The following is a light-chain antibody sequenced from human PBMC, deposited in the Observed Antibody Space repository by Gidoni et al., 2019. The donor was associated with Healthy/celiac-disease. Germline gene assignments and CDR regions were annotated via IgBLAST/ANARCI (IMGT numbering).Light chain of an antibody. CDR2: GAS. V-gene: IGKV3-15*01. CDR3: QQYNNWPPMYT. J-gene: IGKJ2*01. Sequence: EIVMTQSPAPLSVSPGESATLSCRASQSVSSNLAWYQQKPGQAPRLLIYGASTRATGIPARFSGSGSGTEFTLTISSLQSEDFALYYCQQYNNWPPMYTFGQGTKLEIK. CDR1: QSVSSN.